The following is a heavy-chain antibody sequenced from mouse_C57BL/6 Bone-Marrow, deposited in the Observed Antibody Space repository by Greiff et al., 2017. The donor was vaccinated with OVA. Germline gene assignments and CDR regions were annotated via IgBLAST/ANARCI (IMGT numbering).Heavy chain of an antibody. Sequence: EVQLQQSGGGLVKPGGSLKLSCAASGFTFSDYGMHWVRQAPEKGLEWVAYISSGSSTIYYADTVKGRFTISRDNAKNTLLLQMTSLRSEDTAMYYCARRVYYSNYDGYFDVWGTGTTVTVSS. V-gene: IGHV5-17*01. CDR1: GFTFSDYG. J-gene: IGHJ1*03. CDR2: ISSGSSTI. D-gene: IGHD2-5*01. CDR3: ARRVYYSNYDGYFDV.